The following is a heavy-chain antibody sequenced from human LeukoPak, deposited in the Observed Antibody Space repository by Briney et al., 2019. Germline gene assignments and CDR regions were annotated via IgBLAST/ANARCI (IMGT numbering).Heavy chain of an antibody. Sequence: GGSLRLSCAASGFTFSSYGMHWVRRAPGKGLEWVAFIRYDGSNKYYADSVKGRFTISRDNSKNTLYLQMNSLRAEDTAVYYCAKGRGHYDILTGYWGQGTLVTVSS. D-gene: IGHD3-9*01. CDR3: AKGRGHYDILTGY. CDR2: IRYDGSNK. V-gene: IGHV3-30*02. CDR1: GFTFSSYG. J-gene: IGHJ4*02.